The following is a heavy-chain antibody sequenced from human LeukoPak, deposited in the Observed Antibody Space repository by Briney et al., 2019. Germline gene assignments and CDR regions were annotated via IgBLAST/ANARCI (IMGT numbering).Heavy chain of an antibody. V-gene: IGHV3-7*01. Sequence: GGSLRLSCAASGFTFSSYWVSWVRQAPGKGLEWVANIKQDGSEKYYVDSVKGRFTISRDNAKNSLYLQMNSLRAEDTAVYYCARERIEWLVLHDAFDIWGQGTMVTVSS. CDR3: ARERIEWLVLHDAFDI. CDR1: GFTFSSYW. D-gene: IGHD5-12*01. CDR2: IKQDGSEK. J-gene: IGHJ3*02.